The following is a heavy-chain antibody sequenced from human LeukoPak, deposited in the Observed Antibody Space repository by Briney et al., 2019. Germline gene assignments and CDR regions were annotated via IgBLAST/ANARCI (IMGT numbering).Heavy chain of an antibody. D-gene: IGHD3-10*01. CDR3: GIISMVRGAQGDYYMDV. J-gene: IGHJ6*03. CDR2: ISAYNGNT. Sequence: GASVKVSCKASGYTFTSYTITWVRQAPGQGLEWMGWISAYNGNTNYAQKLQGRVTITTDTSTSTAHMELRSLRSDDTAVYYCGIISMVRGAQGDYYMDVWGKGTTVTISS. CDR1: GYTFTSYT. V-gene: IGHV1-18*04.